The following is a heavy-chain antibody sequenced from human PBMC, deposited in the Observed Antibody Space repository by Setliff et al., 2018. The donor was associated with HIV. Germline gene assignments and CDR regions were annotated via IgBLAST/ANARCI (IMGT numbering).Heavy chain of an antibody. Sequence: SVKVSCKASGGPFTSAFNWVRQVPGQGLEWMGGIIPIFGTANYAQNFGGRVTITADQSTSPSYLQLNSLRFEDTAIYYCASDSPTARFEELEDHYFYFMDVWGKGTTVTVSS. V-gene: IGHV1-69*13. CDR2: IIPIFGTA. CDR3: ASDSPTARFEELEDHYFYFMDV. J-gene: IGHJ6*03. D-gene: IGHD3-10*01. CDR1: GGPFTSA.